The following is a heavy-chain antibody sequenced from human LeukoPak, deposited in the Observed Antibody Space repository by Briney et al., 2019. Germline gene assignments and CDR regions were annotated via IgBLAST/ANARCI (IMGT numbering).Heavy chain of an antibody. CDR2: ITAYNGNT. Sequence: EGSVKVSCKASGYTFNNYGISWVRQAPGQGLEWMGWITAYNGNTKFAQKFQGRVTMNTDTSTSTAYMELRSLRSDDTAFYYCARDRVPYSSGWSNWFDPWGQGTLVTVSS. CDR1: GYTFNNYG. J-gene: IGHJ5*02. V-gene: IGHV1-18*01. D-gene: IGHD6-19*01. CDR3: ARDRVPYSSGWSNWFDP.